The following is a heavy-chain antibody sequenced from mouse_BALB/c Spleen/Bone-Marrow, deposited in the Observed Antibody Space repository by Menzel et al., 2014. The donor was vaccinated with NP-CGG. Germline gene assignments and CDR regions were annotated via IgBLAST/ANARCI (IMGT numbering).Heavy chain of an antibody. J-gene: IGHJ2*01. D-gene: IGHD2-3*01. V-gene: IGHV7-3*02. Sequence: EVKLVESGGGLVQPGGSLRLSCATSGFTFTDYYMNWVRQPPGKALEWLGFIRNKAYSYTTEHSASVKGRFTISRDNSQSILYLKMNTLRAEDSATYYCARDMGGLLFDYWGQGTTLTVSS. CDR2: IRNKAYSYTT. CDR3: ARDMGGLLFDY. CDR1: GFTFTDYY.